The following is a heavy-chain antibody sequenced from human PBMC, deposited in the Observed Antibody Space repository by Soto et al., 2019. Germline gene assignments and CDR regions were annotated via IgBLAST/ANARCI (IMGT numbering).Heavy chain of an antibody. Sequence: ASVKVSCKASGYTFTSYYINWVRQATGQGLEWMGWMNPNSGNTGYAQKFQGRVTMTRNTSISTAYMELSSLRSEDTAVYYCARGPPYSSSWYGWFDPWGQGTLVTVSS. CDR1: GYTFTSYY. CDR3: ARGPPYSSSWYGWFDP. V-gene: IGHV1-8*01. J-gene: IGHJ5*02. CDR2: MNPNSGNT. D-gene: IGHD6-13*01.